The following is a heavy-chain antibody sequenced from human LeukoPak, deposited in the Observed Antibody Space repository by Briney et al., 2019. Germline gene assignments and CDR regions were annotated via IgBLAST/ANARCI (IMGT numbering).Heavy chain of an antibody. Sequence: GRSLRLSCAASGFTFSTYGMHWVRQAPGKGLEWVAVIWYDGSDKYYADSVEGRFTISRDNSKNTLYLQMNSLRAEDTAVYYCARDSIRDGYNSDYFDYWGQGTLVTVSS. CDR3: ARDSIRDGYNSDYFDY. CDR1: GFTFSTYG. J-gene: IGHJ4*02. D-gene: IGHD5-24*01. CDR2: IWYDGSDK. V-gene: IGHV3-33*01.